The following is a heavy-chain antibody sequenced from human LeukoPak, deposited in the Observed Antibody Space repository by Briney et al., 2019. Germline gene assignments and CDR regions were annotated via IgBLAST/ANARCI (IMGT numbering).Heavy chain of an antibody. CDR3: ARQLEAVAGTNWFDP. J-gene: IGHJ5*02. Sequence: GESLKISCKGSGYSFTSYWIGWVRQMPGKGLEWMGIIYPGDSDTRYSPSFQGQVTISADKSISTAYLQWSSLKASDTAMCYCARQLEAVAGTNWFDPWGQGTLVTVSS. CDR1: GYSFTSYW. CDR2: IYPGDSDT. V-gene: IGHV5-51*01. D-gene: IGHD6-19*01.